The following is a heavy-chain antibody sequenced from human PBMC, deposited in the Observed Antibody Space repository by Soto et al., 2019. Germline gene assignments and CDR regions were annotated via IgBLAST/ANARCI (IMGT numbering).Heavy chain of an antibody. V-gene: IGHV4-39*01. D-gene: IGHD2-2*01. CDR2: FHYSGRT. Sequence: SETLSLTCRFSGGSISSGPYSWGWIRQPPGKGLEWIGTFHYSGRTYYSPSLESRVTISVDTSKNQFSLKVSSVTAADTAVFYCARLAGYCSGTSCYGYYGMDVWGQGTTVTVSS. J-gene: IGHJ6*02. CDR3: ARLAGYCSGTSCYGYYGMDV. CDR1: GGSISSGPYS.